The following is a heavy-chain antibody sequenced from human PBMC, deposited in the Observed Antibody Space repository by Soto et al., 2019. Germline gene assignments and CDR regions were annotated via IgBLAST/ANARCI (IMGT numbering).Heavy chain of an antibody. Sequence: SEPLSLTCTVSGVSIRSADHYWSWIRQPPGKGLEWIGYIYYSGGTYYNPSLKSRVTISVDTSKNQFSLKLNSVTAADTAVYYCARVVPPARPDYWGQGTLVTVSS. CDR1: GVSIRSADHY. CDR2: IYYSGGT. D-gene: IGHD2-2*01. CDR3: ARVVPPARPDY. J-gene: IGHJ4*02. V-gene: IGHV4-30-4*01.